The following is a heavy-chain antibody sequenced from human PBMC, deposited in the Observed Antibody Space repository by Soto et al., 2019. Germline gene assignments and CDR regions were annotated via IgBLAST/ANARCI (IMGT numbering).Heavy chain of an antibody. V-gene: IGHV4-30-2*01. Sequence: QLQLQESGSGLVKPSQTLSLICAVSGGSINSGGYFWSWIRQPPGKGLEWVGYIYHSGSTNYNPSLKSRVTISGDRSKNQFSLKLSSVTAADTAVYYCARGGGGSARYYFDYWGQGILVTVSS. CDR3: ARGGGGSARYYFDY. D-gene: IGHD3-10*01. CDR1: GGSINSGGYF. CDR2: IYHSGST. J-gene: IGHJ4*02.